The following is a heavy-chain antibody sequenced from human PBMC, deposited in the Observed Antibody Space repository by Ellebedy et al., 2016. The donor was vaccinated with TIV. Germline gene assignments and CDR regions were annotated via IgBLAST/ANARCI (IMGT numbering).Heavy chain of an antibody. CDR3: ARVRYYDSSGSDFDY. D-gene: IGHD3-22*01. CDR2: IIPILGIA. V-gene: IGHV1-69*04. CDR1: GGTFSSYA. Sequence: AASVKVSCKASGGTFSSYAISWVRQAPGQGLEWMGRIIPILGIANYAQKFQVRVTITADKSTSTAYMELSSLRSEDTAVYYCARVRYYDSSGSDFDYWGQGTLVTVSS. J-gene: IGHJ4*02.